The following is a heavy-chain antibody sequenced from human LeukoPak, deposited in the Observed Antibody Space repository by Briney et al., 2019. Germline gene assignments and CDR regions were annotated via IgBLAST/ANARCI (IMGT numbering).Heavy chain of an antibody. V-gene: IGHV4-59*01. CDR1: GGSISSYY. CDR3: ARERCSSTTCYFDY. Sequence: PSETLSLTCTVSGGSISSYYWSWIRQPPGNGLEWIGYIYYSGSTNYNPSLKSRVTISVDTSKNQFSLKLSSVTAADTAVYYCARERCSSTTCYFDYWGQGTLVTVSS. CDR2: IYYSGST. D-gene: IGHD2-2*01. J-gene: IGHJ4*02.